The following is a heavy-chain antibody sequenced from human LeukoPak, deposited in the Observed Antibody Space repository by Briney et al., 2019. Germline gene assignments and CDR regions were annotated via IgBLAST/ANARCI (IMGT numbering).Heavy chain of an antibody. CDR1: GFTFSSYS. D-gene: IGHD6-6*01. CDR3: ARDPYSSSSGFDY. J-gene: IGHJ4*02. V-gene: IGHV3-21*01. Sequence: KPGGSLTLSCAASGFTFSSYSMNWVRQAPGKGLEWVSSISSSSSYIYYADSVKGRFTISRDNAKNSLYLQMNSLRAEDTAVYYCARDPYSSSSGFDYWGQGTLVTVSS. CDR2: ISSSSSYI.